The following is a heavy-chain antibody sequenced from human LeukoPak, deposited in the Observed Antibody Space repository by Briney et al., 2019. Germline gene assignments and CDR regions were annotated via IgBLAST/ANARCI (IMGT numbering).Heavy chain of an antibody. D-gene: IGHD3-22*01. Sequence: GTSVKVSCKASGFTFTSSAMQWVRQARRQRLEWIGWIVVGSGNTNYAQKFQERVTITRDMSTSTAYMELSSLRSEDTAVYYCAAGTSSGSSPYFDYWGQGTLVTVSS. J-gene: IGHJ4*02. V-gene: IGHV1-58*02. CDR3: AAGTSSGSSPYFDY. CDR2: IVVGSGNT. CDR1: GFTFTSSA.